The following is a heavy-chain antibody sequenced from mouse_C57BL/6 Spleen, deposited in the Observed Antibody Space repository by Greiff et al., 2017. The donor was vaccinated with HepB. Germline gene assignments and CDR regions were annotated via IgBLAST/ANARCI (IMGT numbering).Heavy chain of an antibody. Sequence: VQLQQSGAELVKPGASVKLSCKASGYTFTEYTIHWVKQRSGQGLEWIGWFYPGSGSIKYNEKFKDKATLTADKSSSTDYMELSRLTSEASAVYFCARHEGGYYGYDEAWFAYWGQGTLVTVSA. D-gene: IGHD2-2*01. J-gene: IGHJ3*01. CDR2: FYPGSGSI. V-gene: IGHV1-62-2*01. CDR3: ARHEGGYYGYDEAWFAY. CDR1: GYTFTEYT.